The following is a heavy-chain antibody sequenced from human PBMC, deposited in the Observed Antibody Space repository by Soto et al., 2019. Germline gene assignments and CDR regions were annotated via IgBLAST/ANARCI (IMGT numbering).Heavy chain of an antibody. Sequence: QVQLVRSGAEVKKPGASVKVSCKASGYTFTSYDINWVRQATGQGLEWMGWMNANSGNTGYAQKFQGRVTMTRNTSISTAYMELSSLSSEDTAVYYCSRLSSEAGYWGPGALVTVSS. CDR2: MNANSGNT. CDR1: GYTFTSYD. J-gene: IGHJ4*02. CDR3: SRLSSEAGY. V-gene: IGHV1-8*01. D-gene: IGHD6-25*01.